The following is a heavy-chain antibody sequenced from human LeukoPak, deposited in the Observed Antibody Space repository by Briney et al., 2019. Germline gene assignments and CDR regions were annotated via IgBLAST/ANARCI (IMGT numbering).Heavy chain of an antibody. CDR2: IYYSGST. J-gene: IGHJ4*02. D-gene: IGHD3-9*01. CDR1: GGSISSYY. Sequence: PSETLSPTCTVSGGSISSYYWSWIRQPPGKGLEWIGYIYYSGSTNYNPSLKSRVTISVDTSKNQFSLKLSSVTAADTAVYYCARGARYFDFDYWGQGTLVTVSS. CDR3: ARGARYFDFDY. V-gene: IGHV4-59*01.